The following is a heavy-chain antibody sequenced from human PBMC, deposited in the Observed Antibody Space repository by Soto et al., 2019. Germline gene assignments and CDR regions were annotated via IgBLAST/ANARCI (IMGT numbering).Heavy chain of an antibody. CDR3: ARQGYCSNTACYNVDY. J-gene: IGHJ4*02. CDR1: GYSFTSYW. D-gene: IGHD2-2*02. V-gene: IGHV5-51*01. Sequence: CESLKISCQGFGYSFTSYWIGWVRQMPGKGLEWMGVIYPGDSNTRYSPSFQGQVTISADKSISTAYLQWSSLEASDTAMYFCARQGYCSNTACYNVDYWGQGTMVTVSS. CDR2: IYPGDSNT.